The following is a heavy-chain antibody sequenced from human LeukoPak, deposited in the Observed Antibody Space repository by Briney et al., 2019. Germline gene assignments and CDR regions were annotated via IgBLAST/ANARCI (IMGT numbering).Heavy chain of an antibody. J-gene: IGHJ4*02. CDR2: INSDGSWT. CDR3: VSFYETY. V-gene: IGHV3-74*01. CDR1: GNHW. Sequence: GGSLRLSCAASGNHWMHWVRQAPGKGLVWVSHINSDGSWTSYADSVKGRFTISKDNAKNTVYLQMNNLRAEDTAVYYCVSFYETYWGRGTLVTVSS. D-gene: IGHD2-2*01.